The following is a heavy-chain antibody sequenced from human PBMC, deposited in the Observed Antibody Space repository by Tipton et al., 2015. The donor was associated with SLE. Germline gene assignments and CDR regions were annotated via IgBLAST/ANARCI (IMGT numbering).Heavy chain of an antibody. CDR3: ARTCSGGSCYSFDS. V-gene: IGHV6-1*01. J-gene: IGHJ4*02. CDR2: TYYRSKWFN. Sequence: TLSLTRVISGDSVSSNNAAWNWIRQSPSRSLEWLGRTYYRSKWFNNYAVSVQSRIAFNSDTSKNQFSLQLNSVTPEDTAVYYCARTCSGGSCYSFDSWGQGTLVTVSS. D-gene: IGHD2-15*01. CDR1: GDSVSSNNAA.